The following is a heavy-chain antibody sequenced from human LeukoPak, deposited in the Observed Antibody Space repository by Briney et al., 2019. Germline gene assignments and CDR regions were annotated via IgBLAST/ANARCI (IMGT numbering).Heavy chain of an antibody. CDR1: GGSISSSNYY. CDR3: VSSFIVRGVIWEDY. D-gene: IGHD3-10*01. V-gene: IGHV4-39*01. CDR2: IYYSGST. J-gene: IGHJ4*02. Sequence: SETLSLTCTVSGGSISSSNYYWGWIRQPPGKGLEWIGSIYYSGSTYYNPSLKSRVIISVDTSRNQFSLKLSSVTAADTAAYYCVSSFIVRGVIWEDYWGQGTLVPVSS.